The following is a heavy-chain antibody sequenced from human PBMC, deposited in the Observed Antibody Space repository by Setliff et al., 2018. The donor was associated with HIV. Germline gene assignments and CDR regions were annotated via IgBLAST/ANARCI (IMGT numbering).Heavy chain of an antibody. J-gene: IGHJ4*02. CDR1: GFTFSSYG. CDR2: IRYDGSNK. CDR3: TSDPPASGWTLAY. Sequence: PGESPKISCAASGFTFSSYGMHWVRQAPGKGLEWVAFIRYDGSNKYYADSVRGRFTISRDNSKNTVYMQMNSLRAEDTAVYYCTSDPPASGWTLAYWGQGALVTVSS. D-gene: IGHD6-19*01. V-gene: IGHV3-33*08.